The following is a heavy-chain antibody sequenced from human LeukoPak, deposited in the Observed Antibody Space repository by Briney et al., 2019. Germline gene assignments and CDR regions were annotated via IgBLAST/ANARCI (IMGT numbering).Heavy chain of an antibody. CDR1: GFTFDDYA. Sequence: GGSLRLSCAASGFTFDDYAMHWVRQAPGKGLEWVSSISSSSSYIYYADSVKGRFTISRDNAKNSLYLQMNSLRAEDTAVYYCARGSHYYDSSGYLNWFDPWGQGTLVTVSS. CDR3: ARGSHYYDSSGYLNWFDP. J-gene: IGHJ5*02. V-gene: IGHV3-21*01. CDR2: ISSSSSYI. D-gene: IGHD3-22*01.